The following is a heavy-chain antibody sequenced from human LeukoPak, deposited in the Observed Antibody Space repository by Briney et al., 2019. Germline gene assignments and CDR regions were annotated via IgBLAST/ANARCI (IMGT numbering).Heavy chain of an antibody. V-gene: IGHV1-18*01. CDR1: GYTFTSYG. D-gene: IGHD3-3*01. J-gene: IGHJ4*02. Sequence: GASVKVSCKASGYTFTSYGISWVRQAPGQGLEWMGWISAYNGNTNYAQKLQGRVTMTTDTSTSTAYMELRSLRSDDTAVYYCARTAYNYDFWSGYYTGFLDYWGQGTLVTVSS. CDR3: ARTAYNYDFWSGYYTGFLDY. CDR2: ISAYNGNT.